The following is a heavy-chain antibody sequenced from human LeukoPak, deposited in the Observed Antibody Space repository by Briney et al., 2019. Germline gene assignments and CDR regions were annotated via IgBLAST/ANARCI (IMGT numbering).Heavy chain of an antibody. V-gene: IGHV4-59*01. CDR3: VGSIRTYYSDY. Sequence: KPSETLSLTCTVSGASIRSYYWSWIRQPPGKGLEWIGYIYYSGSTNYNPSLKSRVTISVDTSKNQFSLELSSVTAADTAVYYCVGSIRTYYSDYWGQGTLVTVSS. J-gene: IGHJ4*02. D-gene: IGHD3-10*01. CDR2: IYYSGST. CDR1: GASIRSYY.